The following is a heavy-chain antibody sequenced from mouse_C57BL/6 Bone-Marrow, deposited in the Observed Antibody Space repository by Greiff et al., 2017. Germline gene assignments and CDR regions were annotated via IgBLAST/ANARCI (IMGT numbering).Heavy chain of an antibody. D-gene: IGHD2-4*01. CDR3: ITSTMITSMDY. V-gene: IGHV14-4*01. CDR1: GFNIKDDY. J-gene: IGHJ4*01. CDR2: IDPENGDT. Sequence: VQLQQSGAELVRPGASVKLSCTASGFNIKDDYMHWVKQRPEQGLEWIGCIDPENGDTGYASKFQGKATITVDTSSNPAYLQLNSLTSEDTAVYYCITSTMITSMDYWGQGTSVTVSS.